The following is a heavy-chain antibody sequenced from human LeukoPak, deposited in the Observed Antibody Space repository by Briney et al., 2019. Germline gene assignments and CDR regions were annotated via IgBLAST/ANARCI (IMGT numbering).Heavy chain of an antibody. J-gene: IGHJ6*03. CDR2: VSHTGGSP. V-gene: IGHV3-23*01. CDR1: GFTFNQYG. CDR3: AKNADRGAYCRGGSCYPYYYYYMDV. Sequence: GGTLRLSCAASGFTFNQYGMSWVRQAPGKGLEWVSSVSHTGGSPYYADSVKGRFTVSRDNSKNTLYLQMNSLTVEDTAIYYCAKNADRGAYCRGGSCYPYYYYYMDVWGTGTTVTISS. D-gene: IGHD2-15*01.